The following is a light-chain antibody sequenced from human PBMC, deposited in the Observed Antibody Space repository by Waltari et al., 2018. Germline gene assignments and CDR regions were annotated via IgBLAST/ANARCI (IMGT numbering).Light chain of an antibody. CDR2: DVD. CDR1: TGDIGSYNY. Sequence: QSALTQPASVSGSPGQPITITCTGTTGDIGSYNYVSWYQQYPGEAPKLIVYDVDNRPSVISDRFSGPKSGNTASLTISGLQTEDEADYYCSSYTSGASVDVFGTGTRVTVL. CDR3: SSYTSGASVDV. V-gene: IGLV2-14*01. J-gene: IGLJ1*01.